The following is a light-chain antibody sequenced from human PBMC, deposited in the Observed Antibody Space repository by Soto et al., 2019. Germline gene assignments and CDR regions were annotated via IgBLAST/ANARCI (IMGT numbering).Light chain of an antibody. Sequence: IQMTQSPSSLSASVGDRVTITCRASQSISSYLNWYQQKPGKAPKLLIYAASSLQSGVPSRFSGSGSGTDFTLTISSLQPEDFATYYCQQSYSTPRPFGQGTKVDI. CDR2: AAS. J-gene: IGKJ1*01. CDR3: QQSYSTPRP. V-gene: IGKV1-39*01. CDR1: QSISSY.